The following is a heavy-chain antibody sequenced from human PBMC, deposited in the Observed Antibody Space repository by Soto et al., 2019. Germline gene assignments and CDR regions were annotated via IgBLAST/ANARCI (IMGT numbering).Heavy chain of an antibody. J-gene: IGHJ5*02. Sequence: QLQLVQSGAEEERPGASVRVSCKAYGYPFSKYGISWIRQAPGQGLEWMGWIKPDNGDTNYAQKFQGRVTMTTDTFSNTAYMELRSLRSDDTAVYYCATSYDSGFDPWGQGTLVSVSS. CDR3: ATSYDSGFDP. D-gene: IGHD5-12*01. CDR1: GYPFSKYG. V-gene: IGHV1-18*04. CDR2: IKPDNGDT.